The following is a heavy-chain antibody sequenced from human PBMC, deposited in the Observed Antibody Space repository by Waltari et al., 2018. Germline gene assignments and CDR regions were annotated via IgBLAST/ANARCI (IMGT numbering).Heavy chain of an antibody. V-gene: IGHV3-53*01. J-gene: IGHJ6*02. CDR1: GFTVSSNY. Sequence: EVQLVESGGGLIQPGGSLRLSCAASGFTVSSNYMSWVRQAPGKGLAWVSVIYSGGSTYYADSVKGRFTISRDNSKNKLYLQMNSLRAEDTAVYYCARAYCSGGSCYKYYYYGMDVWGQGTTVTVSS. CDR3: ARAYCSGGSCYKYYYYGMDV. D-gene: IGHD2-15*01. CDR2: IYSGGST.